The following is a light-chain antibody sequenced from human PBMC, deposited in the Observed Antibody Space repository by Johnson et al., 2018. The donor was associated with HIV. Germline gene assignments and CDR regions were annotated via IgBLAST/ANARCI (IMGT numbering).Light chain of an antibody. CDR2: ENN. CDR1: SSNIGNNY. CDR3: GTWDSSLSAAG. Sequence: QSVLTQPPSVSAAPGQKVTISCSGSSSNIGNNYVSWYQQLPGTAPKLLIYENNKRPSGIPDRFSGSKSGTSATLGITGLQTGDEADYYCGTWDSSLSAAGIGTGTKGTFL. V-gene: IGLV1-51*01. J-gene: IGLJ1*01.